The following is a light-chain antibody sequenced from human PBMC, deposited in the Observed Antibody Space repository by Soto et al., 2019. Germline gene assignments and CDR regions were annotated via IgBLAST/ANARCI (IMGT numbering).Light chain of an antibody. CDR1: NIGTRS. J-gene: IGLJ2*01. CDR2: RDT. CDR3: QVWDRHTDPRVV. V-gene: IGLV3-21*03. Sequence: SYELTQPTSVSVAPGKTATFTCGGDNIGTRSVHWHQQKPGQAPVLVIYRDTHRPTGIPDRFSGSNSENTATLTISRVEAGDEGDYYCQVWDRHTDPRVVFGGGTKLTVL.